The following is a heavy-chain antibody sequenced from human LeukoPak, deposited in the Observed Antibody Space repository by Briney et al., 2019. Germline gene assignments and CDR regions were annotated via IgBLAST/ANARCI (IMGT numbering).Heavy chain of an antibody. V-gene: IGHV3-23*01. CDR3: AKEYGPGSYYYDY. J-gene: IGHJ4*02. CDR2: ISASGVST. Sequence: GGSLRLSCAASGFTFSTYAMTSVRQAPGKGLDWVSGISASGVSTHYADSVKGRFTISRDNSKNTLYLQMNSLRAEDMAVYYCAKEYGPGSYYYDYWGQGTLVTVSS. CDR1: GFTFSTYA. D-gene: IGHD3-10*01.